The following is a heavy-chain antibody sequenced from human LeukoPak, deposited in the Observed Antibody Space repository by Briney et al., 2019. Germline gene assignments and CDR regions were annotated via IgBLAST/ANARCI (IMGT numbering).Heavy chain of an antibody. CDR3: ARVVRDGSGSYYGVY. V-gene: IGHV5-51*01. CDR2: IYPGDSDT. D-gene: IGHD3-10*01. J-gene: IGHJ4*02. Sequence: GESLKISCKGSGYSFTTYWIGWVRKMPGKGLEWMGIIYPGDSDTRFGPSFQGQVTISVDKSISTAYLQWSSLKASDTAMYYCARVVRDGSGSYYGVYWGQGTLVTVYS. CDR1: GYSFTTYW.